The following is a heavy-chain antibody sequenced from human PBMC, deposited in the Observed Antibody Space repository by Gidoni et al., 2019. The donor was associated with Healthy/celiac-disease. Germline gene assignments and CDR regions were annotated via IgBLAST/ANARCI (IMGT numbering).Heavy chain of an antibody. CDR1: GYTFTSYA. CDR2: INAGNGNT. D-gene: IGHD6-6*01. J-gene: IGHJ6*02. CDR3: ARARQGYSSSSGRYYYYGMDV. Sequence: QVQLVQSGAEVKKPGASVKVSCKASGYTFTSYAMPWVRQAPGQRLEWMGWINAGNGNTKYSQKFQGRVTITRDTSASTAYMELSSLRSEDTAVYYCARARQGYSSSSGRYYYYGMDVWGQGTTVTVSS. V-gene: IGHV1-3*01.